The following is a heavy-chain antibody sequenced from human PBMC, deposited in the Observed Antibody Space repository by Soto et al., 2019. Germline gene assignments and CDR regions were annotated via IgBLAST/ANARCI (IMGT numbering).Heavy chain of an antibody. V-gene: IGHV3-30*18. CDR3: AKEGVVAATRNYYYYYMDV. CDR1: GFTFSSYG. Sequence: QVQLVESGGGVVQPGRSLRLSCAASGFTFSSYGMHWVRQAPGKWLEWVAVISYDGSNKYYADSVKGRFTISRDNSKNTLYLQMNSLRAEDTAVYYCAKEGVVAATRNYYYYYMDVWGKGTTVTVSS. J-gene: IGHJ6*03. D-gene: IGHD2-15*01. CDR2: ISYDGSNK.